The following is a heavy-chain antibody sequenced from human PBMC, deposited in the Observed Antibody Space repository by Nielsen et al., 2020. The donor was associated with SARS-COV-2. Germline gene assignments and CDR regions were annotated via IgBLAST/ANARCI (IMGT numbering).Heavy chain of an antibody. CDR3: AKARGTIFGVVNSFDY. Sequence: SLKISCAASGFTFDDYAMHWVRQAPGKGLEWVSGISWNSGSIGYADSVKGRFTISRDNAKNSLYLQMNSLRAEDTALYYCAKARGTIFGVVNSFDYWGQGTLVTVSP. D-gene: IGHD3-3*01. V-gene: IGHV3-9*01. J-gene: IGHJ4*02. CDR2: ISWNSGSI. CDR1: GFTFDDYA.